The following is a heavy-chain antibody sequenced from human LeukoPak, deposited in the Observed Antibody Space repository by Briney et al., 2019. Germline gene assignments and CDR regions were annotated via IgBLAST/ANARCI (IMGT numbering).Heavy chain of an antibody. CDR2: IYYSGST. CDR3: ARHESPHWGPDDY. D-gene: IGHD7-27*01. V-gene: IGHV4-39*01. Sequence: SETLSLTCTVSGGSISSSSYYWGWIRQPPGKGLEWIGSIYYSGSTYYNPSLKSRVTISVDTSKNQFSLKLSSVTAADTAVYYCARHESPHWGPDDYWGQGTLVTVSS. CDR1: GGSISSSSYY. J-gene: IGHJ4*02.